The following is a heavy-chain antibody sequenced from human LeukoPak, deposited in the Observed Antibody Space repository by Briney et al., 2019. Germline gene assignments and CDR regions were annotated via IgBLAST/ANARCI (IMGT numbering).Heavy chain of an antibody. Sequence: GGSLRLSCAASGFTFSSYAMSWVRQAPGKGLEWVSAISGSGGGTYYADSVKGRFTISRDNSKNTLYLQMNSLRAEDTAVYYCAKDQLAVAGTDYYYAMDVWGQGTTVTVSS. CDR2: ISGSGGGT. V-gene: IGHV3-23*01. D-gene: IGHD6-19*01. J-gene: IGHJ6*02. CDR1: GFTFSSYA. CDR3: AKDQLAVAGTDYYYAMDV.